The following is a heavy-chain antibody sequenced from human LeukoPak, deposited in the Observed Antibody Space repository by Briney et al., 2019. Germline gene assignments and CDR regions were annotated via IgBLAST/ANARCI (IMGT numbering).Heavy chain of an antibody. CDR1: GFTFSSYG. CDR3: ARDKLGRGVITATIDY. D-gene: IGHD3-10*01. Sequence: PGRSLRLSCAASGFTFSSYGMHWVRQAPGKGLEWVAVIWYDGSNKYYADSVKGRFTTSRDNSKNTLYLQMNSLRAEDTAVYYCARDKLGRGVITATIDYWGQGTLVTVSS. V-gene: IGHV3-33*01. J-gene: IGHJ4*02. CDR2: IWYDGSNK.